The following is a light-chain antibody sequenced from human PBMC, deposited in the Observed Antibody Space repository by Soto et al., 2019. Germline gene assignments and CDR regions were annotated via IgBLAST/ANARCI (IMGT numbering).Light chain of an antibody. CDR2: DAS. V-gene: IGKV3-11*01. Sequence: EIVLPQSPATLSLSPGERATLSCRASQSVSSFFVWYQQKRGQAPRLLIYDASKRATGIPARFSGSGSGTDFTLTISSLEPEDFAVYYCQQRLDWPLTFGGGTTVEIK. CDR3: QQRLDWPLT. J-gene: IGKJ4*01. CDR1: QSVSSF.